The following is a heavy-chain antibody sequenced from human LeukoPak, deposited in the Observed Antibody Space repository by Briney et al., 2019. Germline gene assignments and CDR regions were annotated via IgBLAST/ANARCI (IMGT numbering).Heavy chain of an antibody. Sequence: GASVKVSCKASGGTFSSYAISWVRQAPGQGLEWMGGIIPIFGTANYAQKFQGRVTITADKSTSTAYMELSSLRSEDTAVYYCARGVVRGVIHTYYYYYMDVWGKGTTVTISS. D-gene: IGHD3-10*01. CDR3: ARGVVRGVIHTYYYYYMDV. V-gene: IGHV1-69*06. CDR1: GGTFSSYA. CDR2: IIPIFGTA. J-gene: IGHJ6*03.